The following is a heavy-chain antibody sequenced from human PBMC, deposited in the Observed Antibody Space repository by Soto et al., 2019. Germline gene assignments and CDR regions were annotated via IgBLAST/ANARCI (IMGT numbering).Heavy chain of an antibody. V-gene: IGHV4-39*02. CDR2: IYYSGST. Sequence: SETLSLTCTVSGGSISSSSYYWGWIRQPPGKGLEWIGSIYYSGSTYYNPSLKSRVTISVDTSKNQFSLKLSSVTAADTAVYYYARDLWGYCGADCYPLDVWGQGTTVTVSS. D-gene: IGHD2-21*02. J-gene: IGHJ6*02. CDR1: GGSISSSSYY. CDR3: ARDLWGYCGADCYPLDV.